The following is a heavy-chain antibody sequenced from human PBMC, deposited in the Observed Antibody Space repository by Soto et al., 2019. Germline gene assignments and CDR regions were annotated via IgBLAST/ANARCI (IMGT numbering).Heavy chain of an antibody. CDR1: GGTFSSYA. Sequence: SVKVSCKASGGTFSSYAISWVRQAPGQGLEWMGGIIPIFGTANYAQQFQGRVTITADESTSTAYMELSSLRSEDTAVYYCARAWEGLPRKRGYYYYGMDVWGQGTTVTVSS. J-gene: IGHJ6*02. CDR2: IIPIFGTA. CDR3: ARAWEGLPRKRGYYYYGMDV. V-gene: IGHV1-69*13. D-gene: IGHD1-26*01.